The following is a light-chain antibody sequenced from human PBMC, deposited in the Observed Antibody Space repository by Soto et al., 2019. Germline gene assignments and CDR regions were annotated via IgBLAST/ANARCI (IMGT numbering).Light chain of an antibody. J-gene: IGKJ1*01. CDR2: GAS. CDR3: QQYGSSPWT. V-gene: IGKV3-20*01. Sequence: EVVLAQSPGALSLSPGERATLSCGASQSGSSSYLAWYQQKPGQAPRLLIYGASTRATGIPDRFSGSGSGTDFTLTISRLETEDFAVYYCQQYGSSPWTFGQGTKVDIK. CDR1: QSGSSSY.